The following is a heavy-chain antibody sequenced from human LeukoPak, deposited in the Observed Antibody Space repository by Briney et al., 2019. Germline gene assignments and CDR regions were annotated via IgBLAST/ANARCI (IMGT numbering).Heavy chain of an antibody. D-gene: IGHD3-10*01. V-gene: IGHV3-23*01. CDR3: AKSGGSGSYYNAGAFDI. CDR1: GFTFSSYA. Sequence: QPGGSLRLSCAASGFTFSSYAMSWVRQAPGKGLEWVSAISGSGGSTYYADSVKGRFTISRDNSKNTLYLQMNSLRAEDTAVYYCAKSGGSGSYYNAGAFDIWGQGTMVTVSS. CDR2: ISGSGGST. J-gene: IGHJ3*02.